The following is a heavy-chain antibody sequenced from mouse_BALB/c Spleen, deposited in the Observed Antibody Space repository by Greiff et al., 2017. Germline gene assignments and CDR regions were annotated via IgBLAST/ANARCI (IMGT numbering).Heavy chain of an antibody. CDR1: GFSLTSYD. Sequence: VKLMESGPGLVAPSQSLSITCTVSGFSLTSYDISWIRQPPGKGLEWLGVIWTGGGTNYNSAFMSRLSISKDNSKSQVFLKMNSPQTDDTAIYYCVRDPYAMDYWGQGTSVTVSS. CDR3: VRDPYAMDY. J-gene: IGHJ4*01. V-gene: IGHV2-9-2*01. CDR2: IWTGGGT.